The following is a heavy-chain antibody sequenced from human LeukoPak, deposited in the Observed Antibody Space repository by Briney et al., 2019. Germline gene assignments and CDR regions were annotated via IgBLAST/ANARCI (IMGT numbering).Heavy chain of an antibody. Sequence: ASGKVSCKPSRYTVICSDVNWVARAPGQGGGGRGGINPNSGDTNYAQNFQGRVTMTRDTSISTAYMELRRLTSDDTAVYYCSRNEAGGDNWFDPWGQGTLVTVSS. CDR3: SRNEAGGDNWFDP. V-gene: IGHV1-2*02. CDR2: INPNSGDT. CDR1: RYTVICSD. J-gene: IGHJ5*02. D-gene: IGHD4-23*01.